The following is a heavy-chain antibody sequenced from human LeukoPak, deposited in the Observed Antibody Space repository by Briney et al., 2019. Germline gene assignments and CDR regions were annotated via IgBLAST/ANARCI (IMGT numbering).Heavy chain of an antibody. Sequence: GGSLRLSCAASGFTFSSYWMSWVRQAPGKGLEWVANMKQDGSEKYYADSVKGRFTISRDNAKNSLYLQMNSLRAEDTAVYYCARDNYGDYNWFDPWGQGILVTVSS. J-gene: IGHJ5*02. CDR1: GFTFSSYW. V-gene: IGHV3-7*03. CDR3: ARDNYGDYNWFDP. D-gene: IGHD4-17*01. CDR2: MKQDGSEK.